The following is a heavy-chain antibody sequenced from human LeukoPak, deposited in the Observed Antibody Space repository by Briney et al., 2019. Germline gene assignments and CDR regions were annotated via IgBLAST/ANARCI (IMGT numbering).Heavy chain of an antibody. Sequence: GGSLRLSCAASGFTFSSFSMNWVRQAPGKGLEWVASIKQDGSEKYSVDSLKGRFTISRDNAKNSLYLQMNNLRAEDTAVYHCATVRILWKWGQGTLVTVSS. CDR1: GFTFSSFS. CDR2: IKQDGSEK. J-gene: IGHJ4*02. CDR3: ATVRILWK. D-gene: IGHD2/OR15-2a*01. V-gene: IGHV3-7*01.